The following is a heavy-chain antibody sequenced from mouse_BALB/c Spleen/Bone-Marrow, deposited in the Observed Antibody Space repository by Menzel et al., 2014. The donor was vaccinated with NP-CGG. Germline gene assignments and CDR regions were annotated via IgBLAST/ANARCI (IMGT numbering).Heavy chain of an antibody. D-gene: IGHD1-1*01. J-gene: IGHJ1*01. Sequence: EVMLVESGGDLVHPGGSRKLSCAASGFTFSSFGMHWVRQAPEKGLEWVAYISSGSSTIYYADTVKGRFTISRDNPKNTLFLQMTSLRSEDTAMYYCARRGSNHWYFDVWGAGTTVTVSS. CDR2: ISSGSSTI. CDR3: ARRGSNHWYFDV. CDR1: GFTFSSFG. V-gene: IGHV5-17*02.